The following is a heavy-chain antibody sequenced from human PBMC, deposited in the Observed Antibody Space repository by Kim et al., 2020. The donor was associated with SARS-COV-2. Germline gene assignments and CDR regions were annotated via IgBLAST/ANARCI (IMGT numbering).Heavy chain of an antibody. Sequence: GGSLRLSCAASGFTFSSYSMNWVRQAPGKGLEWVSYISSSSSTIYYADSVKGRFTISRDNAKNSLYLQMNSLRDEDTAVYYCARGESVWFGELLTPLRYYYGMDVWGQGTTVTVSS. V-gene: IGHV3-48*02. CDR2: ISSSSSTI. CDR3: ARGESVWFGELLTPLRYYYGMDV. J-gene: IGHJ6*02. D-gene: IGHD3-10*01. CDR1: GFTFSSYS.